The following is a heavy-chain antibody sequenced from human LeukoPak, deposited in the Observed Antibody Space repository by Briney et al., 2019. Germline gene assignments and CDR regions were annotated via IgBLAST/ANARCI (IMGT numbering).Heavy chain of an antibody. CDR3: TRDHNNVFDY. V-gene: IGHV3-49*04. Sequence: GRSLRLSCTVSGFTFGDNAISWVRQAPGKGLEWVSFIRVKAFGRTTEYAASVKGRFTISRDDSNNIAYLQMNSLKTEDTAVYFCTRDHNNVFDYWGQGTLVTVSS. CDR2: IRVKAFGRTT. J-gene: IGHJ4*02. D-gene: IGHD1-14*01. CDR1: GFTFGDNA.